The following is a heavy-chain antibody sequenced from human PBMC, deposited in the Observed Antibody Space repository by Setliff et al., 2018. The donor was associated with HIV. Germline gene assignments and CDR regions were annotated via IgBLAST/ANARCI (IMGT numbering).Heavy chain of an antibody. V-gene: IGHV3-21*01. D-gene: IGHD4-4*01. CDR3: AQITVMGY. CDR1: GFTFSSYS. CDR2: ISSSSSYI. J-gene: IGHJ4*02. Sequence: GGSLRLSCAASGFTFSSYSMNWVRQAPGKGLEWVSSISSSSSYIYYADSVRGRFTFSRDNAANSLYLQMNSLRAEDTAVYYCAQITVMGYWGQGTLVTVSS.